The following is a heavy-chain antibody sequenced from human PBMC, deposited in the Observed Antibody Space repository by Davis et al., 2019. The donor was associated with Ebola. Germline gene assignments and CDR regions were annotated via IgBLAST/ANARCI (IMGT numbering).Heavy chain of an antibody. CDR3: ARLDYDFWSGYYMDV. CDR2: IYYSGST. CDR1: GGSTSSYH. J-gene: IGHJ6*03. D-gene: IGHD3-3*01. Sequence: PSETLSLTCTVSGGSTSSYHWSWIRQPPGKGLEWIGYIYYSGSTNYNPSLKSRVTISVDTSKNQFSLKLSSVTAADTAVYYCARLDYDFWSGYYMDVWGKGTTVTVSS. V-gene: IGHV4-59*12.